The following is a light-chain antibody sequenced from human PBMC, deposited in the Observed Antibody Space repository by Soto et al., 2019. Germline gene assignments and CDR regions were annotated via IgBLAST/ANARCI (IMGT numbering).Light chain of an antibody. CDR1: QDINNN. J-gene: IGKJ1*01. CDR2: DVS. V-gene: IGKV1-33*01. CDR3: QHYDSVLTWT. Sequence: DIQMTQSPPSLSGVVGDRVSITCQSSQDINNNLNWYQQKPGEAPRLLISDVSNLETGVPSRFSGSGSGADFTFTISSLQPEDIATYYCQHYDSVLTWTFGQGTKVQIK.